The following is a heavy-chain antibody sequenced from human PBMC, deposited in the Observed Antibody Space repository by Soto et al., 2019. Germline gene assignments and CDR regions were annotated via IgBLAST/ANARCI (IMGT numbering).Heavy chain of an antibody. CDR2: IGSAGDT. CDR1: GFTFSSYD. J-gene: IGHJ6*03. CDR3: ARGWLATGGSLSYMDV. Sequence: EVQLVESGGGLIQPGGSLRLSCAASGFTFSSYDMHWVRQAAGKGLEWVSGIGSAGDTYYQGSVKGRFTISRENAKNSLYLQMNSLRAGDTALYYCARGWLATGGSLSYMDVWGKGTTVTVYS. D-gene: IGHD6-13*01. V-gene: IGHV3-13*01.